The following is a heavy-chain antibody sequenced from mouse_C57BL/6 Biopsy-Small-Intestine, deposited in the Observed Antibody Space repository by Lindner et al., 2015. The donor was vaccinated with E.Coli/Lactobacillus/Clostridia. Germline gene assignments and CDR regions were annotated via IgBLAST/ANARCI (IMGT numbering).Heavy chain of an antibody. V-gene: IGHV1-66*01. Sequence: VQLQESGPELVKPGASVKISCKASGYSFTSYYIHWVKQRPGQGLEWIGWIYPGSDNTKYNEKFKGKATLTADTSSSTAHMQLSSLTSEDSAVYYCARERNAMDYWGQGTSVTVSS. CDR1: GYSFTSYY. CDR3: ARERNAMDY. CDR2: IYPGSDNT. J-gene: IGHJ4*01.